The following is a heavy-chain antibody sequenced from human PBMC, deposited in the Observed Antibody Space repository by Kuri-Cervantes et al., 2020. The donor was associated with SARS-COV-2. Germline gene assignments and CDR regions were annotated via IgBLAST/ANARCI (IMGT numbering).Heavy chain of an antibody. CDR3: AKDRDLVLDY. CDR2: ISWDGGST. D-gene: IGHD2-8*02. Sequence: GESLKISCAASGFTFDDYAMHWVRQAPGKGLEWVSLISWDGGSTYYADSVKGRFTISRGNSKNSLYLQMNSLRAEDTALYYCAKDRDLVLDYWGQGTLVTVSS. V-gene: IGHV3-43D*03. J-gene: IGHJ4*02. CDR1: GFTFDDYA.